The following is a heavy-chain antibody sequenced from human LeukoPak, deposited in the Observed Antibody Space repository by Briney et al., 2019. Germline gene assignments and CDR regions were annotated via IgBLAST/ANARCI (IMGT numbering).Heavy chain of an antibody. CDR3: ARSANYGYSSGWYDPLGYFDY. CDR1: GFTFGSYS. CDR2: ISSSSSYI. Sequence: GGSLRLSCAASGFTFGSYSMNWVRQAPGKGLEWVSSISSSSSYIYYADSVKGRFTISRDNAKNSLYLQMNGLRAEDTAVYYCARSANYGYSSGWYDPLGYFDYWGQGTLVTVSS. D-gene: IGHD6-19*01. J-gene: IGHJ4*02. V-gene: IGHV3-21*01.